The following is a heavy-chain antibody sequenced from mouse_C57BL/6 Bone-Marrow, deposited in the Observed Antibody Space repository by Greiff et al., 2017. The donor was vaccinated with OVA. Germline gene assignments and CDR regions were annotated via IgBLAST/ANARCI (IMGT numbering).Heavy chain of an antibody. J-gene: IGHJ4*01. Sequence: EVKLVESGPGLVKPSQSLSLTCSVTGYSITSGYYWNWIRQFPGNKLEWMGYISYDGSNNYNPSLKNRISITRDTSKNQFFLKLNSVTTEDTATYYCAREGFTTVVATEGGMDYWGQGTSVTVSS. CDR1: GYSITSGYY. CDR2: ISYDGSN. CDR3: AREGFTTVVATEGGMDY. D-gene: IGHD1-1*01. V-gene: IGHV3-6*01.